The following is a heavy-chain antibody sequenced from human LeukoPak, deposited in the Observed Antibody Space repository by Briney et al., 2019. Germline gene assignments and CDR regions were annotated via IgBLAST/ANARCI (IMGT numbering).Heavy chain of an antibody. Sequence: GGSLRLSCAASGFTFSNYAISWVRQAPGKGLEWVSGISGGAGTPYYADSVKGRFTISRDNSKNTLCLQMSSLRAEDTAVYYCAKRRTTVITMDYFDYWGQGNLVTVSS. V-gene: IGHV3-23*01. CDR1: GFTFSNYA. CDR3: AKRRTTVITMDYFDY. D-gene: IGHD4-17*01. J-gene: IGHJ4*02. CDR2: ISGGAGTP.